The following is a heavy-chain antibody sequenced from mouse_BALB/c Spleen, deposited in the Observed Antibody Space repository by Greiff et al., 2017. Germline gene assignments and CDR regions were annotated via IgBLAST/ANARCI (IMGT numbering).Heavy chain of an antibody. V-gene: IGHV2-9*02. CDR3: AREGVITTPYAMDD. J-gene: IGHJ4*01. CDR1: GFSLTSYG. D-gene: IGHD1-2*01. Sequence: VQLQESGPGLVAPSQSLSITCTVSGFSLTSYGVHWVRQPPGKGLEWLGVIWAGGSTNYNSALMSRLSISKDNSKSQVFLKMNSLQTDDTAMYYCAREGVITTPYAMDDWGEGTSVTVSS. CDR2: IWAGGST.